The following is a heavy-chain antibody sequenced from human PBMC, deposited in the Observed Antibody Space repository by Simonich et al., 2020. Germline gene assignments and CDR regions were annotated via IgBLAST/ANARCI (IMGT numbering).Heavy chain of an antibody. CDR2: INHTGGGK. V-gene: IGHV1-2*06. CDR3: ARDGGNCSGGSCYWYFDL. Sequence: QVQLVQSGAEVKKPGASVKVSCKASGYTFTGYYMHWVRQAPGQGLGWMGRINHTGGGKNYSQKVQGRGTMTRDTSISTTYVELSRRRSDDTAVYYCARDGGNCSGGSCYWYFDLWGRGTLVTVSS. J-gene: IGHJ2*01. CDR1: GYTFTGYY. D-gene: IGHD2-15*01.